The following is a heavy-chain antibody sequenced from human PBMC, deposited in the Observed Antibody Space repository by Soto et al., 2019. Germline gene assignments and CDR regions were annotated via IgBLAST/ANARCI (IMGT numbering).Heavy chain of an antibody. D-gene: IGHD3-22*01. CDR2: ISYDGSNK. J-gene: IGHJ4*02. V-gene: IGHV3-30-3*01. CDR3: ARAPEHYYDSSGYYDRPHFDY. Sequence: GGSLRLSCAASGFTFSSYAMHWVRQAPGKGLEWVAVISYDGSNKYYADSVKGRFTISRDNSKNTLYLQMNSLRAEDTAVYYCARAPEHYYDSSGYYDRPHFDYWGQGTLVTVSS. CDR1: GFTFSSYA.